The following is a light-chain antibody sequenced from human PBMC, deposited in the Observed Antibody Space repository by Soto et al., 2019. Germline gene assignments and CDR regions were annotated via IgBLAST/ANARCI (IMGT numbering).Light chain of an antibody. J-gene: IGLJ1*01. CDR3: CSYAGSSTLYV. Sequence: QSVLTQPASVSGSPGQSITFSCTGTSSDLGSYDYVSWHQQHPGKAPKLIIYDVNNRPSGVSSRFSGSKSGNTASLTISGLQAEDEADYYCCSYAGSSTLYVFGTGTKVTVL. CDR2: DVN. V-gene: IGLV2-23*02. CDR1: SSDLGSYDY.